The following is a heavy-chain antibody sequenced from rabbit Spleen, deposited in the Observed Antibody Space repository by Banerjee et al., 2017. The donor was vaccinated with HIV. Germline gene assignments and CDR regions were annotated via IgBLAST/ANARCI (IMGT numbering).Heavy chain of an antibody. Sequence: QLVESRGGLVQPGGSLKLSCTASGFSLSSYYMNWVRQAPGKGLEWIGYIDGVFGTTYYASWVNGRFTISSDNAQNTVYLQMNSLTAADTATYFCVRGASSSGYYSLWGPGTLVTVS. CDR3: VRGASSSGYYSL. J-gene: IGHJ6*01. D-gene: IGHD1-1*01. CDR1: GFSLSSYY. CDR2: IDGVFGTT. V-gene: IGHV1S7*01.